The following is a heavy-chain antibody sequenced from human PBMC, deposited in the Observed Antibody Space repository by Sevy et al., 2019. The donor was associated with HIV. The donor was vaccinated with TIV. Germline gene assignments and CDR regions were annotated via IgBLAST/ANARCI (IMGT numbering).Heavy chain of an antibody. CDR2: ISFDGSDK. CDR1: GFSFSTHA. V-gene: IGHV3-30*03. CDR3: ARDAGYRTVWYPGY. D-gene: IGHD5-18*01. J-gene: IGHJ4*02. Sequence: GGSLRLSCAASGFSFSTHAMHWVRQAPGKGLEWVAVISFDGSDKYYPDSVKGRFTISRDDSKNTLLLQVSSLRAEDTAVYYGARDAGYRTVWYPGYWGQGPLVAVYS.